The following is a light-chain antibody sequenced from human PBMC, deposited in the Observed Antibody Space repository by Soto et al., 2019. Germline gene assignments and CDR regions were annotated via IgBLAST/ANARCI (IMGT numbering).Light chain of an antibody. V-gene: IGKV3-20*01. CDR2: GEC. CDR3: EQYGRSPVT. CDR1: QSVISSH. Sequence: EIVLTQSRGTLPLSPQERATLSCRASQSVISSHLAWYRQKPGPAPRLLMYGECNRATGIPERFSGSVSGTDFTLTISRLEPEDFAVYYCEQYGRSPVTLGQGTKVES. J-gene: IGKJ1*01.